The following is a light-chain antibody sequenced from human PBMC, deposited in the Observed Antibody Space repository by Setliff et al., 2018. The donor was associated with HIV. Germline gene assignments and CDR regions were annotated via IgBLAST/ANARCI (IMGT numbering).Light chain of an antibody. CDR2: DVS. V-gene: IGLV2-14*03. J-gene: IGLJ1*01. CDR3: SSYTSSSTYV. Sequence: QSVLTQPASVSGSPGQSITISCTGTSSDVGGYKYVSWYQQHPGRAPKLMIYDVSNRPSGVSNRFSGSKSGNTASLTISGLRAEDEADYYCSSYTSSSTYVFGTGTKVTVL. CDR1: SSDVGGYKY.